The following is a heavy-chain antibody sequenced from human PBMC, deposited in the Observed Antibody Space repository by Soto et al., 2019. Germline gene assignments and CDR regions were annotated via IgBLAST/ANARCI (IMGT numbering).Heavy chain of an antibody. J-gene: IGHJ4*02. V-gene: IGHV4-59*08. Sequence: QVQLQESGPGLLKPSETLSLTCTVSGGSISSYYWSWIRQPPGKGLEWIVYLYYSGSTNYYPSLMSGITISVDTSKNQSPPKPSSVTAADTAVYYCARRYGYSFDYWGQGTLVTVSS. CDR2: LYYSGST. CDR1: GGSISSYY. CDR3: ARRYGYSFDY. D-gene: IGHD1-1*01.